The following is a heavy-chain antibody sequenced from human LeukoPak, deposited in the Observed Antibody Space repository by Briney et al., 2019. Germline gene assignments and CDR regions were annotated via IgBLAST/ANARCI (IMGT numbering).Heavy chain of an antibody. D-gene: IGHD3-3*01. J-gene: IGHJ4*02. CDR2: VRGSGGGT. Sequence: GGSLRLSCAASGFTFSNYVMNWVRQAPGKGLEWVSAVRGSGGGTYYADSVKGRFTISRDNSMHTLYLQMNSLRVEDMAVYYCARDGYDFWSGPGALDYWGQGTLVTVSS. CDR1: GFTFSNYV. CDR3: ARDGYDFWSGPGALDY. V-gene: IGHV3-23*01.